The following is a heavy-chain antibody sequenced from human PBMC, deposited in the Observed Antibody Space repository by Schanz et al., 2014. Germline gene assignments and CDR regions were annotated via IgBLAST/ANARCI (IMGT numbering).Heavy chain of an antibody. CDR3: AKVVASGPTTGPFDP. Sequence: EVQLVESGGGLVQPGGSLRLSCAASGFTFSSYSMNWVRQAPGKGLEWVSYISSSSSTIYYADSVKGRFTISRDNAKNSLYLQMDSLRDEDTALYYCAKVVASGPTTGPFDPWGQGTLVTVSS. CDR2: ISSSSSTI. D-gene: IGHD1-26*01. CDR1: GFTFSSYS. J-gene: IGHJ5*02. V-gene: IGHV3-48*02.